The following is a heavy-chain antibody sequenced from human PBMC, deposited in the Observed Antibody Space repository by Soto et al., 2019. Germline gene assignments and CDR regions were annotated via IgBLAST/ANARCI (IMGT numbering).Heavy chain of an antibody. J-gene: IGHJ4*01. CDR3: TTDSYSTIIIVRFDY. V-gene: IGHV3-15*07. CDR2: IKSKTDGGTT. Sequence: GGSLRLSCAASGGTFSNAWINWVRQATGKVLEWVGRIKSKTDGGTTDYAEPVKGRFAISRDDSNNMVYLQMNSLKIEDTAVYYCTTDSYSTIIIVRFDYWGHGTLVTVSS. D-gene: IGHD3-22*01. CDR1: GGTFSNAW.